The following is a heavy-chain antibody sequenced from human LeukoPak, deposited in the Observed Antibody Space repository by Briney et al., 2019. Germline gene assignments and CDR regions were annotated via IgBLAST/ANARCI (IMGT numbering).Heavy chain of an antibody. CDR2: ISGSGGST. Sequence: GGSLRLSCAASGFTFSSYAMSWVRQAPGKGLEWVSAISGSGGSTYYADSVKGWFTISRDNSKNTLYLQMNSLRAEDTAVYYCAKDRSRILLWFGELLYSWFDPWGQGTLVTVSS. CDR3: AKDRSRILLWFGELLYSWFDP. D-gene: IGHD3-10*01. V-gene: IGHV3-23*01. CDR1: GFTFSSYA. J-gene: IGHJ5*02.